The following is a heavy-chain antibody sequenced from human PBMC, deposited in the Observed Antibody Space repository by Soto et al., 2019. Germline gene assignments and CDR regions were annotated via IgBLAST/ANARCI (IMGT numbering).Heavy chain of an antibody. CDR3: ARGGYVLYSSGWYDFDY. CDR1: GYTFTGQY. V-gene: IGHV1-69*13. CDR2: IIPIFGTA. Sequence: SVKVSCKASGYTFTGQYIHWVRQAPGQGLEWMGWIIPIFGTANYAQKFQGRVTITADESTSTAYMELSSLRSEDTAVYYCARGGYVLYSSGWYDFDYWGQGALVTVSS. D-gene: IGHD6-19*01. J-gene: IGHJ4*02.